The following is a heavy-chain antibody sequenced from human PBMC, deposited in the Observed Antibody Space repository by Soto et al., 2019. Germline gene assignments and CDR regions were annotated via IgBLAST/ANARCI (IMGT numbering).Heavy chain of an antibody. Sequence: QVQLVQSGAEVKKPGASVKVSCKASGYTFTSYGISWVRQAPGQGLEWMGWISAYNGNTNYAQKLQGRITMTTDNSKSTAYTELRSLRSDDTAVYYCARAPPGAVLMVYAALYNWFDPWGQGTLVTVSS. J-gene: IGHJ5*02. CDR1: GYTFTSYG. D-gene: IGHD2-8*01. CDR2: ISAYNGNT. V-gene: IGHV1-18*01. CDR3: ARAPPGAVLMVYAALYNWFDP.